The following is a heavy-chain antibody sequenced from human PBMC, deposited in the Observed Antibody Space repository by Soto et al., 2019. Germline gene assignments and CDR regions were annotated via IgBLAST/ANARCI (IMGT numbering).Heavy chain of an antibody. D-gene: IGHD3-22*01. V-gene: IGHV1-18*01. CDR2: ISTDNGNT. J-gene: IGHJ3*02. Sequence: ASVKVSCKASGYTFTSSGISWVRQAPGQGLEWMGWISTDNGNTNYAQHLQGGVSMTTDTSTSTAYMDLRSLRSDDTAVYYCARDRNYYDSSGHAFDIWGQGTMVTVSS. CDR3: ARDRNYYDSSGHAFDI. CDR1: GYTFTSSG.